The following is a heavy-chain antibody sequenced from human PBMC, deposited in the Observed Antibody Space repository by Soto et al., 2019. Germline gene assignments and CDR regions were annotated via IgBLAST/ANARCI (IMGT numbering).Heavy chain of an antibody. Sequence: PSETLSLTCTVSGGSISSYYWSWIRQLPGKGLEWIGYIYYSGSTNYNPSLKSRVSISVDTSKNQFSLKLSSVTAADTAVYYFARLSYSSSWYFDYWGQGTLVTVSS. J-gene: IGHJ4*02. CDR2: IYYSGST. CDR1: GGSISSYY. V-gene: IGHV4-59*08. CDR3: ARLSYSSSWYFDY. D-gene: IGHD6-13*01.